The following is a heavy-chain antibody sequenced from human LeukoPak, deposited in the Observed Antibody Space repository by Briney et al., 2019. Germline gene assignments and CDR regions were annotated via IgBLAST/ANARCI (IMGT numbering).Heavy chain of an antibody. CDR1: GLTFNNAW. CDR2: IRSRSAGRTT. V-gene: IGHV3-15*01. J-gene: IGHJ4*02. CDR3: STGGGTHDY. Sequence: GGSLRLSCAASGLTFNNAWMSSVRQAPGKGLEWVGRIRSRSAGRTTDYGAPVKVRFTISRDDSKNTLYLQMNSLKTEDTAVYYCSTGGGTHDYWGQGTVVPVSS. D-gene: IGHD2-15*01.